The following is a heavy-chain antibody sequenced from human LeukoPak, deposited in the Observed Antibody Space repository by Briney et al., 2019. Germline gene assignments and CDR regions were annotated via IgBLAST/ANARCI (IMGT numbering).Heavy chain of an antibody. CDR3: ARGRFGSC. V-gene: IGHV3-48*04. D-gene: IGHD6-13*01. J-gene: IGHJ1*01. Sequence: TGGSLRLSCAASGFTFSSYSMNWVRQAPGKGLEWISYISGSGSVSYYEDSVKGRFTISRDNAKNSLYLQMNSLRAEDMAVYYCARGRFGSCWGQGTLVTVSS. CDR2: ISGSGSVS. CDR1: GFTFSSYS.